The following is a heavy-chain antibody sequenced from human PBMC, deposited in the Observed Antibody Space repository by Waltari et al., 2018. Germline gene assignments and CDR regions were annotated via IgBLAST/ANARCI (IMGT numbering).Heavy chain of an antibody. D-gene: IGHD3-16*01. CDR2: INPSSGGT. Sequence: QVQLVQSGAEVKKPGASVKVSCKASGYTFTGYYMHWVRQAPGQGLEWMGRINPSSGGTNYAQKLQGRVTRTRDTSISTAYMELSRLRSDDTAVYYCARGKNLGGLIDYWGQGTLVTVSS. CDR1: GYTFTGYY. J-gene: IGHJ4*02. CDR3: ARGKNLGGLIDY. V-gene: IGHV1-2*06.